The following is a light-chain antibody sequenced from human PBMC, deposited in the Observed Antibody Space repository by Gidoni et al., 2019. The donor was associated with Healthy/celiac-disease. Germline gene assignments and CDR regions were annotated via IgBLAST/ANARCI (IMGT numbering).Light chain of an antibody. CDR1: QSVSSSY. Sequence: EIVLTTSPGTLSLSPGERAAPSCRASQSVSSSYLAWYQQKPGQAPRLPIYVASSRATGIPNPFSGSGSGTYFTLTISRLEPEYFAVYYCQQYGSSPFFGQGTKLEIK. J-gene: IGKJ2*01. CDR2: VAS. V-gene: IGKV3-20*01. CDR3: QQYGSSPF.